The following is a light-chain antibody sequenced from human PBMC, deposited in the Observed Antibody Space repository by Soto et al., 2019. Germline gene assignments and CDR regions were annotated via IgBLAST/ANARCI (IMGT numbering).Light chain of an antibody. CDR3: QQYDSSPRT. Sequence: EIVLTQSPDTLSWSPGERATLACRASHSVSSSYLARYQQKPGQPPRLLIYGAFSRATGIPDRFSGSGSGTDFNLTISRLEPEDLEVYYCQQYDSSPRTFCQGTKVEIK. CDR2: GAF. CDR1: HSVSSSY. J-gene: IGKJ1*01. V-gene: IGKV3-20*01.